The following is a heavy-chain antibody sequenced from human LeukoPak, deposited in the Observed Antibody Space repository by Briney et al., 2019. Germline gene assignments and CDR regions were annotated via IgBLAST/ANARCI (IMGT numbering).Heavy chain of an antibody. D-gene: IGHD1-26*01. CDR3: ARGASLVGTTQLDY. V-gene: IGHV3-30*03. CDR2: ISYDGSNK. J-gene: IGHJ4*02. Sequence: GGSLRLSCAASGFTFSSYGMHWVRQAPGKGLEWVAVISYDGSNKYYADSVKGRFTISRDNAKSSLYLHMNSLRAEDTAVYYCARGASLVGTTQLDYWGQRTLVTVSS. CDR1: GFTFSSYG.